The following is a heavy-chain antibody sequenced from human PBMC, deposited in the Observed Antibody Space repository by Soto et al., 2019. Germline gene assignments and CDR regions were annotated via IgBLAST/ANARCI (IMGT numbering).Heavy chain of an antibody. CDR1: GGSFSGYY. CDR3: ARDLRYSSGDNWFDP. J-gene: IGHJ5*02. D-gene: IGHD6-19*01. Sequence: PSETLSLTCAVYGGSFSGYYWTWIRQPPGTGLEWIGEINHSGSTNYNPSLKSRVTISVDTSKNQFSLKLTSVTAADTAVYYCARDLRYSSGDNWFDPWGQGTLVTVSS. V-gene: IGHV4-34*01. CDR2: INHSGST.